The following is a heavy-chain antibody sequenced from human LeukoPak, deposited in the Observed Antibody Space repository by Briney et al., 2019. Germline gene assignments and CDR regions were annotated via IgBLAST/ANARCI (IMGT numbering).Heavy chain of an antibody. Sequence: ASVKVSRKASGYTFTSYAMNWVRQAPGQGLEWMGWINTNTGNPTYAQGFTGRFVFSLDTSVSTAYLQISSLKAEDTAVYYCARERTYYDSSGYYPREFDPWGQGTLVTVSS. V-gene: IGHV7-4-1*02. CDR2: INTNTGNP. D-gene: IGHD3-22*01. J-gene: IGHJ5*02. CDR3: ARERTYYDSSGYYPREFDP. CDR1: GYTFTSYA.